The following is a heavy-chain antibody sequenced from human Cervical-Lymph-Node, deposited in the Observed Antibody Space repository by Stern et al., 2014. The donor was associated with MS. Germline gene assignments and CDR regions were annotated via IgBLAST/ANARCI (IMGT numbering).Heavy chain of an antibody. CDR1: GGSISSTNYY. D-gene: IGHD5/OR15-5a*01. CDR3: ARVVREGFYDSEGYIPKYYYDY. J-gene: IGHJ4*02. CDR2: IFNSGRS. V-gene: IGHV4-61*02. Sequence: QLQLQESGPGLVRPSETLSLTCSVSGGSISSTNYYWSWVRQPAGKGLEWLGHIFNSGRSNYNPSPQRSLPPSVDKSTYTPSLKSRLTMSVDTPTTQFSLKMHSVTAADTAVYFCARVVREGFYDSEGYIPKYYYDYWGQGTLVTVSS.